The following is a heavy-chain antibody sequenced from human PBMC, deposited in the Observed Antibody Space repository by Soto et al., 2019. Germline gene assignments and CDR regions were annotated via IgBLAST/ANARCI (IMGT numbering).Heavy chain of an antibody. D-gene: IGHD6-13*01. CDR1: CYTFPSYG. CDR3: ARGSYYFDY. J-gene: IGHJ4*02. CDR2: ISAYYGNT. Sequence: GASVKVSCKDSCYTFPSYGIILLRQAPGQGLEWMGWISAYYGNTNYAQKLQGRVTMTTDTSTSTAYMELRRLRSDDTAVYYCARGSYYFDYWGQGTLVTVSS. V-gene: IGHV1-18*01.